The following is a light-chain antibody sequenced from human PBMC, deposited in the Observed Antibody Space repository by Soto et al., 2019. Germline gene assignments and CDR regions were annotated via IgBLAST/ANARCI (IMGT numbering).Light chain of an antibody. CDR3: QQSYRTPPT. CDR1: QIISSH. J-gene: IGKJ1*01. V-gene: IGKV1-39*01. Sequence: IQRTQSPSSLSASVGDRVTITCRASQIISSHLNWYQQKPGTAPKVLIYGASNLQTGVPSRFSGRGSGPDFTLIISSLQPEDSATYYCQQSYRTPPTFGQGTKVDIK. CDR2: GAS.